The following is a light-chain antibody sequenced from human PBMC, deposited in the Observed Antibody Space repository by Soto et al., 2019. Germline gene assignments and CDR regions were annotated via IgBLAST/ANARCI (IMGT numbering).Light chain of an antibody. CDR2: GNT. CDR1: SSNIGAGYD. J-gene: IGLJ2*01. CDR3: QSYDSSLSGSL. Sequence: QSVLTQPPSVSGAPGQRVTISCTGSSSNIGAGYDVHWYQQLPGTAPKLLVHGNTDRPSGVPDRFSGSKSGTSASLAITGLQAADEADYYCQSYDSSLSGSLFGGGTKLTVL. V-gene: IGLV1-40*01.